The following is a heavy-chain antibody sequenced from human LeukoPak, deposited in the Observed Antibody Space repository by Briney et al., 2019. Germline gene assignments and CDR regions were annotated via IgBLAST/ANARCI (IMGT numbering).Heavy chain of an antibody. CDR3: ARGGDYEVSC. J-gene: IGHJ4*02. V-gene: IGHV1-3*01. CDR2: INAGNDNT. Sequence: ASVKVSCKASGYTFSSYAMHWVRQAPGQRLEWMGWINAGNDNTKYSQKFQGRVTITRDTSANTAYMELSSLRSEDTAVYYCARGGDYEVSCWGQGTLVTVSS. CDR1: GYTFSSYA. D-gene: IGHD4-17*01.